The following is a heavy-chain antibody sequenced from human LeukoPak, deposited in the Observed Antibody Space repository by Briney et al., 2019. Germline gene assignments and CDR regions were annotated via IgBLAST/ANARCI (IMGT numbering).Heavy chain of an antibody. V-gene: IGHV3-23*01. CDR3: AKAAEGSYFYAMDV. J-gene: IGHJ6*02. Sequence: GGSLRLSCAASGFTFSSYAMSWVRQAPGKGLEWVSGISDNGGNIYYADSVKGRFTISRDNSKHTLYLQMNSLRAEDTAVYHCAKAAEGSYFYAMDVWGQGTTVTVFS. CDR1: GFTFSSYA. CDR2: ISDNGGNI.